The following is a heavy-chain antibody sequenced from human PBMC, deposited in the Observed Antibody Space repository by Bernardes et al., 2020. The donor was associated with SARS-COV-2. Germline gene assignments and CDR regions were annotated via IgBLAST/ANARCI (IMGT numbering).Heavy chain of an antibody. CDR2: ITASTNYI. D-gene: IGHD4-17*01. Sequence: GGLRLSCAASGFNFRSYAMNWVRQAPGKGLQWVSSITASTNYIQYTDSVEGRFTVSRDNAKNSLYLEMTSLRAEDTAIYYCARILRDNGFGSGYYDLWGRGTLVTVSS. J-gene: IGHJ2*01. CDR1: GFNFRSYA. CDR3: ARILRDNGFGSGYYDL. V-gene: IGHV3-21*01.